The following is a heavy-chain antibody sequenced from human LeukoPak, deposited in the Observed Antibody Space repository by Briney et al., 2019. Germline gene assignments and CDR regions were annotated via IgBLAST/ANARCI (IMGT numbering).Heavy chain of an antibody. CDR1: GYTLTELS. D-gene: IGHD3-3*01. CDR3: ATYYDFWSGYQTPTNWFDP. Sequence: ASVKVSCKVSGYTLTELSMHWVRQAPGKGLEWMGGFDPEDGETIHAQKFQGRVTMTEDTSTDTAYMELSSLRSEDTAVYYCATYYDFWSGYQTPTNWFDPWGQGTLVTVSS. J-gene: IGHJ5*02. CDR2: FDPEDGET. V-gene: IGHV1-24*01.